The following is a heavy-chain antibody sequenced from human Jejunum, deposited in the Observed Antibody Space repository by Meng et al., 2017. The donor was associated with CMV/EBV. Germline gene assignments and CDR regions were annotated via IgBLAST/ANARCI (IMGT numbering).Heavy chain of an antibody. Sequence: QLVESGGGLVQPGGFLRLSCAVSGISVTTNYMTWVRQTPGKGLEWVSVIYSGGDKTYYADSVKGRFTISRDSPRNTLYLQMTSLRAGDTALYYCARGAMSFESWGQGTLVTVSS. CDR2: IYSGGDKT. J-gene: IGHJ5*01. CDR1: GISVTTNY. V-gene: IGHV3-66*01. CDR3: ARGAMSFES.